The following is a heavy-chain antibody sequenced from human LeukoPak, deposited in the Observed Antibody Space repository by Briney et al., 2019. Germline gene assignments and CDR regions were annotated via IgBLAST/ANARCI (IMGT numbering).Heavy chain of an antibody. Sequence: SETLSLTCTVSAGSITSGDHYWHWIRQPPGKGLEWIGYIYSSGSTYYNPSLKSRITMSLDTSKSQFSLKLSSVTAADRAVYYCAGSNWKYYFGFWGHGTLVTVSS. J-gene: IGHJ4*01. CDR2: IYSSGST. V-gene: IGHV4-30-4*08. CDR3: AGSNWKYYFGF. CDR1: AGSITSGDHY. D-gene: IGHD1-1*01.